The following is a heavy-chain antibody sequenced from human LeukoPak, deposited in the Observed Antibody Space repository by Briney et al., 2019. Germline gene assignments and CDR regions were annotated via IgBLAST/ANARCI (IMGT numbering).Heavy chain of an antibody. CDR1: GFTFGRYA. Sequence: GGSLRLSCAASGFTFGRYAMSWVRQAPGKGLEWVSSISASGGGTYYVNSAKGRFTISRDNSRNTLYLQMNSLRAEDTAVYYCAKDLYDYYYYGMDVWGQGTTVTVSS. J-gene: IGHJ6*02. CDR3: AKDLYDYYYYGMDV. CDR2: ISASGGGT. V-gene: IGHV3-23*01. D-gene: IGHD5/OR15-5a*01.